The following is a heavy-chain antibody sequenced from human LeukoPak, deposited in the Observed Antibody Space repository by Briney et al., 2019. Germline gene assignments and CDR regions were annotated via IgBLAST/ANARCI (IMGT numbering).Heavy chain of an antibody. Sequence: ASVEVSCKASGYTFTSYGISWVRQAPGQGLEWMGWISAYNGNTNYAQKLQGRVTMTTDTSTSTAYMELRSLRSDDTAVYYCARVSMIVVVDAFDIWGQGTMVTVSS. D-gene: IGHD3-22*01. J-gene: IGHJ3*02. CDR3: ARVSMIVVVDAFDI. CDR2: ISAYNGNT. V-gene: IGHV1-18*01. CDR1: GYTFTSYG.